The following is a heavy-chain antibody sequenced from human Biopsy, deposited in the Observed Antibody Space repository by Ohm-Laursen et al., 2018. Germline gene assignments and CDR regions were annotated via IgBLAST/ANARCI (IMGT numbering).Heavy chain of an antibody. Sequence: SLRLSCAASGFTFSNSGMHWVRQAPGKGLEWVAAISYDGSKTDYGDSVKGRLNISRDNSRNTLDLQMSSLRVEDTAVYFCAKDKGTFNFYYYGMDVWGQGTTVTVSS. CDR1: GFTFSNSG. V-gene: IGHV3-30*18. D-gene: IGHD2/OR15-2a*01. CDR2: ISYDGSKT. J-gene: IGHJ6*02. CDR3: AKDKGTFNFYYYGMDV.